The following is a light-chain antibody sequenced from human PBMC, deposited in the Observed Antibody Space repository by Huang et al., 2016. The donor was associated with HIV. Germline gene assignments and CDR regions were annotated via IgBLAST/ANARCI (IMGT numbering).Light chain of an antibody. J-gene: IGKJ3*01. V-gene: IGKV3-15*01. Sequence: EIVMTQSPATLSVSPGERATLSCRASQSVSANVAWYQQKPGQAPRLLIYGASTRATGLPARFCGSGSGTEFTLTISSLQSEDFAFYYCQQYDNWPLTFGPGTKVDIK. CDR1: QSVSAN. CDR3: QQYDNWPLT. CDR2: GAS.